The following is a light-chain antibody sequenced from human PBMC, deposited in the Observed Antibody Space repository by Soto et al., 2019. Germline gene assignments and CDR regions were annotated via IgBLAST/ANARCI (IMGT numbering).Light chain of an antibody. CDR1: QGISSN. J-gene: IGKJ4*01. Sequence: DIQLTQSPSFLSASAGDRVTITCRASQGISSNLAWYQQEPGKAPKPLIYAASTLQSGVPSWFSGGGSGTEFTLTISSLQPEDFATYYCQQLKSYPVTFGGGTKVEIK. CDR2: AAS. CDR3: QQLKSYPVT. V-gene: IGKV1-9*01.